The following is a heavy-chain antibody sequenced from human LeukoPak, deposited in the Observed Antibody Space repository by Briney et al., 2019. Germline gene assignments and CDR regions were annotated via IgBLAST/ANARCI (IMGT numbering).Heavy chain of an antibody. V-gene: IGHV3-21*01. Sequence: GGSLRLSCAASGFTFSSYSMNWVRQAPGKGLEWVSSIGSSSSYIYYADSVKGRFTISRDNAKNSLYLQMNSLRAEDTAVYYCARDIISSGWYGIDYWGQGTLVTVSS. CDR3: ARDIISSGWYGIDY. CDR1: GFTFSSYS. D-gene: IGHD6-19*01. CDR2: IGSSSSYI. J-gene: IGHJ4*02.